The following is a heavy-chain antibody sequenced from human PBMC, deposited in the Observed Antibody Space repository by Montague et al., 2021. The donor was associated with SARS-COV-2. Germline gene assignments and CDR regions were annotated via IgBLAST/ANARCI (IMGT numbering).Heavy chain of an antibody. J-gene: IGHJ6*02. Sequence: SLSLSFAASGFTFSQYDMHWVRQVTGKGLEWVSGIGKAGDTHYPGTVKGRFIISREDAKNSFYLQMNSLRAGDTAVYYCGRGVRYFGSGGWSFYYYGVDVWGQGTTVTVSS. V-gene: IGHV3-13*01. D-gene: IGHD3-10*01. CDR1: GFTFSQYD. CDR2: IGKAGDT. CDR3: GRGVRYFGSGGWSFYYYGVDV.